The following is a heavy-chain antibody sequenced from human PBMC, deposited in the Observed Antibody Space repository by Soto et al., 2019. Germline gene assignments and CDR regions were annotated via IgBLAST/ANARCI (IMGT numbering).Heavy chain of an antibody. CDR3: ARDTTSGGSKPFDY. D-gene: IGHD2-15*01. V-gene: IGHV1-8*01. CDR2: MNPNSGNT. Sequence: QVQLVQSGAEVKKPGASVKVSCKASGNTFTSYDINWVRQATGQGPEWMGWMNPNSGNTGYAQRFQGRVTMTRDTSISTAYMELNSLTSEDTAVYYCARDTTSGGSKPFDYCGQGTLVTVSS. J-gene: IGHJ4*02. CDR1: GNTFTSYD.